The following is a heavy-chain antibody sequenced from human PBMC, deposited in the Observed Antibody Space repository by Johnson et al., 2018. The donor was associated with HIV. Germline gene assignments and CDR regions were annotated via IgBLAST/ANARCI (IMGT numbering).Heavy chain of an antibody. J-gene: IGHJ3*02. CDR2: ISYDGRNK. V-gene: IGHV3-30-3*01. Sequence: QMLLVESGGGVVQPGRSLRLSCAASGFTFSSYAMHWVRQAPGKGLEWVAVISYDGRNKYYADSVKGRFTISIDNSKNTLYLQMNSLRAEDTAVYYCARDSIEMATKSEDAFDIWGQGTMVTVSS. CDR1: GFTFSSYA. D-gene: IGHD5-24*01. CDR3: ARDSIEMATKSEDAFDI.